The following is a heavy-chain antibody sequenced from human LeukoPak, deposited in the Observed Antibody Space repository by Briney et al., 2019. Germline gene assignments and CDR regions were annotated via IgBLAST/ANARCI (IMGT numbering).Heavy chain of an antibody. CDR3: ARDEDGSGVGNYYFDY. J-gene: IGHJ4*02. CDR2: ISYDGSNE. Sequence: PGGSLRLSCAASGFTFSSYGMHWARQAPGKGLEWVAVISYDGSNEYYADSVKGRFTISRDNSKNTLYLQMNSLRAEDTAVYYCARDEDGSGVGNYYFDYWGQGTLVTVSS. CDR1: GFTFSSYG. D-gene: IGHD3-10*01. V-gene: IGHV3-30*19.